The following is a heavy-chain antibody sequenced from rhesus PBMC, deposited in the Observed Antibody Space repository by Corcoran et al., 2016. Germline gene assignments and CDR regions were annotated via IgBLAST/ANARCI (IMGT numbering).Heavy chain of an antibody. V-gene: IGHV4-169*01. CDR1: GGSISSSY. CDR2: IYGSGSST. J-gene: IGHJ4*01. Sequence: QLQLQESGPGLVKPSETLSLTCAVSGGSISSSYWSWIRQAPGKGLEWIGYIYGSGSSTNYNPSLKSRVTLSVDTSKNQLSLKLSSVTAADTAVYYCARKGCSGIYCYDYWGQGVLVTVSS. CDR3: ARKGCSGIYCYDY. D-gene: IGHD2-27*01.